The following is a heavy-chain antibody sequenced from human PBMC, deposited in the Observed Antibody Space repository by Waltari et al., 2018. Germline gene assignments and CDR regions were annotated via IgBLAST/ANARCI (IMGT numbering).Heavy chain of an antibody. D-gene: IGHD4-17*01. CDR3: ARDLGSDYGNRDY. CDR1: GYTCTGYY. CDR2: INPNSGDT. Sequence: QVPLVQSGAEVKKPGASVKVSCQASGYTCTGYYIQWVRRDPGQGLEWMGRINPNSGDTNYAQKFQGRVTLTRDTSINTAYMELSSLKSDDTAVYYCARDLGSDYGNRDYWGQGTLVTVPS. V-gene: IGHV1-2*06. J-gene: IGHJ4*02.